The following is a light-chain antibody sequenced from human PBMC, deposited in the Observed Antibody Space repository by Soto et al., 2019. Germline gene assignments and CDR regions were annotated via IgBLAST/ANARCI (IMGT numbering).Light chain of an antibody. J-gene: IGKJ5*01. CDR3: QQRSNWPPIT. Sequence: DIVLTQSPAALSLSLGERVTLSCRASQSVSSYLAWYQQKPGQAPRLLIYDASNRATGIPARFSGSGSGTDFTLTISSLEPEDFAVYYCQQRSNWPPITFGQGTRLEIK. CDR1: QSVSSY. CDR2: DAS. V-gene: IGKV3-11*01.